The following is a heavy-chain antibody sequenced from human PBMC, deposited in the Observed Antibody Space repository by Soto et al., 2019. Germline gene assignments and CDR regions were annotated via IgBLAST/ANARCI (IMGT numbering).Heavy chain of an antibody. D-gene: IGHD4-17*01. CDR1: GGAISSSSYF. Sequence: QLQLQEAGPGLLRPSETLSLTCNVSGGAISSSSYFWGWVRQPPGKTLEWIGHILYSGTTHYNESLNSRVTISVDTSKNQFSLRLNSVTPADTAVYYCARGGGYYGVLFDYWGQGTLVPASS. J-gene: IGHJ4*02. CDR2: ILYSGTT. CDR3: ARGGGYYGVLFDY. V-gene: IGHV4-39*01.